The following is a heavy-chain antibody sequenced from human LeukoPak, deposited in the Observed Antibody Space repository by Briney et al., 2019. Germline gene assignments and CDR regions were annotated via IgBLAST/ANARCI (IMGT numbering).Heavy chain of an antibody. V-gene: IGHV3-9*01. D-gene: IGHD2-15*01. CDR1: GFTFDEYA. J-gene: IGHJ3*01. CDR2: ISYSSATI. Sequence: GGSLRLSCAASGFTFDEYAMHWVRQAPGKGLEWVSGISYSSATIGYVDAVNGLFIISRDNAQNSLYLQMNSLRAEATALYFCAKDRGGGSQLGDAFDVWGQGTMVSVSS. CDR3: AKDRGGGSQLGDAFDV.